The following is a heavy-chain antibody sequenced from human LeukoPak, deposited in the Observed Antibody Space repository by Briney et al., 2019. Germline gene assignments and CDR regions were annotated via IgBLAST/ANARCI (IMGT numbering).Heavy chain of an antibody. J-gene: IGHJ4*02. CDR2: IKSNNDGGTT. Sequence: GGSLRLSCAASGFIFNKAWMNWVRQAPGKGPEWVGRIKSNNDGGTTDYASPVEGRFIISRDDSKNTIYLQMNRLIIDDTAIYYCTPVMVEDRGFWGQGTLVTVSS. D-gene: IGHD2-21*01. CDR3: TPVMVEDRGF. V-gene: IGHV3-15*01. CDR1: GFIFNKAW.